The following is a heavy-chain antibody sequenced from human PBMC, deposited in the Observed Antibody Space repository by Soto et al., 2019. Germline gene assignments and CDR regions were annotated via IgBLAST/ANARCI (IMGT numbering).Heavy chain of an antibody. CDR1: GGSFSGYY. CDR3: ARGRSGPDAFDI. Sequence: QVQLQQWGAGLLKPSETLSLTCAVYGGSFSGYYWSWIRQPPGKGLEWIGEINHSGSTNYNPSLKSRVTISVDTSKNQFSLKLSSVTAADTAVYYCARGRSGPDAFDIWGQGKMVTVSS. J-gene: IGHJ3*02. CDR2: INHSGST. D-gene: IGHD3-3*01. V-gene: IGHV4-34*01.